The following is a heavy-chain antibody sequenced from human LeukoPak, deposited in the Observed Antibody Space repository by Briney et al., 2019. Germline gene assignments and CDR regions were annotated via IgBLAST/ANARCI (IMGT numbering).Heavy chain of an antibody. D-gene: IGHD2-15*01. CDR1: GGSISDYY. CDR3: ARWPIHLGYCSGSLCHKWFDP. CDR2: IHHSRTT. Sequence: PETLSLTCNVYGGSISDYYWNWIRQPPGKGLKWIGYIHHSRTTSSNPSLKSRVTISIDTSKNQFSLNLNSVTAADTAIYYCARWPIHLGYCSGSLCHKWFDPWGQGTLVTVSS. J-gene: IGHJ5*02. V-gene: IGHV4-59*08.